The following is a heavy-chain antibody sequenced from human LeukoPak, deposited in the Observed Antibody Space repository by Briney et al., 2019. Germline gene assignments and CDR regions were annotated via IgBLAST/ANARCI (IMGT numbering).Heavy chain of an antibody. CDR1: GFTFSIYS. CDR2: ISSSSSNI. CDR3: ARDYDSSGFYDY. J-gene: IGHJ4*02. D-gene: IGHD3-22*01. Sequence: PGGSLRLSCAASGFTFSIYSMNWVRQAPGKGLEWVSSISSSSSNIYYADSVKGRFTISRDNAKNSLYLQMNSLRAEGTAVYYCARDYDSSGFYDYWGQGTLVTVSS. V-gene: IGHV3-21*01.